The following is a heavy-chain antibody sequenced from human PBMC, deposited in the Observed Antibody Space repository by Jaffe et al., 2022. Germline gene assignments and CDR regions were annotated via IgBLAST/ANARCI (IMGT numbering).Heavy chain of an antibody. V-gene: IGHV3-13*01. CDR1: GFTFRMYD. CDR3: ARDVAAADGYWYFDL. J-gene: IGHJ2*01. D-gene: IGHD6-25*01. Sequence: EAQLVESGGGLVQPGGSLRLSCAASGFTFRMYDMHWVRQTPGEGLEWVSGMGTSGDTYYPASVTGRFTISREDAKNSLYLQMNNLRAGDTAVYYCARDVAAADGYWYFDLWGRGTLVTVSS. CDR2: MGTSGDT.